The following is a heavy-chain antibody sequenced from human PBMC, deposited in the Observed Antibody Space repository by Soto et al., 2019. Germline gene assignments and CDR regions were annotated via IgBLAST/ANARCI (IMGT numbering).Heavy chain of an antibody. Sequence: ASVKVSCKASGYTFTGYCMHWVRQAPGQGLEWMGWTNPNSGGTNYAQKFQGWVTMTRDTSISTAYMELSRLRSDDTAVYYCARAHIAVAGTLDYWGQGTLVTVSS. J-gene: IGHJ4*02. CDR3: ARAHIAVAGTLDY. D-gene: IGHD6-19*01. V-gene: IGHV1-2*04. CDR1: GYTFTGYC. CDR2: TNPNSGGT.